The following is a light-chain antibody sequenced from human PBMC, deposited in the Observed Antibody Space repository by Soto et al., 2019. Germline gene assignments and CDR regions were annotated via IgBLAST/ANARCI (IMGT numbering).Light chain of an antibody. Sequence: QSVLTQPASVSGSPGQSITISCTGTSSDVGGYNYVSWYQQHPGKAPKLMIYEVSNRPSGVSNRFSGSKSGNTASLTISWRQAEDEADYYCSSYTSSSTLVFGTGTKVTVL. V-gene: IGLV2-14*01. CDR1: SSDVGGYNY. J-gene: IGLJ1*01. CDR2: EVS. CDR3: SSYTSSSTLV.